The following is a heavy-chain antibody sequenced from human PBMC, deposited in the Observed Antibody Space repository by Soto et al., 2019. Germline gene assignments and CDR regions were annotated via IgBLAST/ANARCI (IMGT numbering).Heavy chain of an antibody. Sequence: QVQLVESGGGVVQPGRSLRLSCAASGFTFSSYAMHWVRQAPGKGLEWVAVISYDGSNKYYADSVKGRFTISRDNSKNTLYLQMNSLRAEDTAVYYCARDRDSSGWIDYWGQGTLVTVSS. V-gene: IGHV3-30-3*01. CDR1: GFTFSSYA. CDR3: ARDRDSSGWIDY. J-gene: IGHJ4*02. CDR2: ISYDGSNK. D-gene: IGHD3-22*01.